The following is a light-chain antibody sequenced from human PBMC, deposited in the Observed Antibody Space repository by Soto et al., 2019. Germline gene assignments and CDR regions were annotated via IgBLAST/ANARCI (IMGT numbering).Light chain of an antibody. CDR3: QTWSTDIRV. CDR2: LNSDGSH. CDR1: SGHNSYA. J-gene: IGLJ7*01. V-gene: IGLV4-69*01. Sequence: QLVLTQPPSASASLGASVKLTCTLSSGHNSYAIAWHQQQPEKGPRYLLKLNSDGSHSKGDVIPDRFSGSSSGAERYLTISSLQSEDEADYYCQTWSTDIRVFGGGTQLTVL.